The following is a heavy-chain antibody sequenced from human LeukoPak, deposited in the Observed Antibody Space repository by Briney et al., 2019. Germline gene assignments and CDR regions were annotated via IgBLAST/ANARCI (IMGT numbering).Heavy chain of an antibody. V-gene: IGHV3-7*01. Sequence: GGSLRLSCAASGFTFSSYWMSWVRQAPGKGLEGVANIKQDGSDYYYVDSVKGRFTISRDNAKNSLYLQMNSLRAEDTAVYYCAREQTPVIHYYFDSWGQGTLVTVSS. CDR1: GFTFSSYW. CDR3: AREQTPVIHYYFDS. D-gene: IGHD3-16*02. CDR2: IKQDGSDY. J-gene: IGHJ4*02.